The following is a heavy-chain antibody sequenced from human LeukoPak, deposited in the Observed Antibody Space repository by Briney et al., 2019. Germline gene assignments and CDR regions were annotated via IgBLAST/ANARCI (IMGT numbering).Heavy chain of an antibody. CDR3: ARIGISARGTNFHH. Sequence: ASVKVSCKTSGYSFIDYYIHWVRQAPGQGLEWMGWINSNSADTNYAQNFQGRVTVTRDTSISTAYMELSRLRSDDTAPYYCARIGISARGTNFHHWGQGTLVTVSS. CDR1: GYSFIDYY. J-gene: IGHJ1*01. CDR2: INSNSADT. V-gene: IGHV1-2*02. D-gene: IGHD6-13*01.